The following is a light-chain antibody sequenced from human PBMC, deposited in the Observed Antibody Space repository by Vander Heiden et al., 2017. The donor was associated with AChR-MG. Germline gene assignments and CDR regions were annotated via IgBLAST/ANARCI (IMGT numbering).Light chain of an antibody. J-gene: IGKJ2*01. CDR2: ATS. Sequence: DIQMTQSPSSLSASVGDRVTITCRASQTIRTYLNWYQQKPGKAPKLLIDATSSLQSGVPSRFSGSGSGTDFTLTISRLQPEDFATYYCQQTDNNPQTFGQGTKLEIK. CDR3: QQTDNNPQT. V-gene: IGKV1-39*01. CDR1: QTIRTY.